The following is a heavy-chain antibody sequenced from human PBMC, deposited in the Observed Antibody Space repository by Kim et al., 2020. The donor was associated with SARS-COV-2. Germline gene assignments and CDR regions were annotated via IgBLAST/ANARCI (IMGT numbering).Heavy chain of an antibody. Sequence: GNGNTIYSQKFQGRVTFTTDTSASTAYMELSFLISDDSAVYYCLGGFYFDYWGQGTLVTVSS. V-gene: IGHV1-3*01. CDR3: LGGFYFDY. J-gene: IGHJ4*02. CDR2: GNGNT. D-gene: IGHD3-16*01.